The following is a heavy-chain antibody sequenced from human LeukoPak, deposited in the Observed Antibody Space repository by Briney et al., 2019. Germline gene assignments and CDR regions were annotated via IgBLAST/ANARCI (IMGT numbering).Heavy chain of an antibody. D-gene: IGHD3-22*01. CDR2: IYYSGST. V-gene: IGHV4-59*01. CDR3: ARTTESYDRSGYWVYYFDY. CDR1: GCTISSYY. Sequence: LETLSLTCTASGCTISSYYWSWIRQPPGKGLEWIGNIYYSGSTNYYASLKSRVTISVDTSKNQFSLKLSSVTAADTAVYYGARTTESYDRSGYWVYYFDYWGQGTLVTVSS. J-gene: IGHJ4*02.